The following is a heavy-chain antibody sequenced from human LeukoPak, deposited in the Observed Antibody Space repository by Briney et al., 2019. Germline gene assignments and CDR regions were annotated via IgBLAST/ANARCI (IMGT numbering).Heavy chain of an antibody. V-gene: IGHV4-61*01. CDR1: GGSVSSGSYY. Sequence: SETLSLTCTVSGGSVSSGSYYWSWIRQPPGKGLEWIGYIYYSGSTNYNPSLKSRVTISVDTSKNQFSLKLSSVTAADTAVYYCARGIVTVITIFGVVIEKYFDYWGQGTLVTVSS. J-gene: IGHJ4*02. CDR3: ARGIVTVITIFGVVIEKYFDY. D-gene: IGHD3-3*01. CDR2: IYYSGST.